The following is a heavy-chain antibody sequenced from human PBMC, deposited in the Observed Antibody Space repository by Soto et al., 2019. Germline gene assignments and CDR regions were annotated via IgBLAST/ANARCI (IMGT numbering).Heavy chain of an antibody. D-gene: IGHD6-13*01. CDR2: ISGSGGST. J-gene: IGHJ4*02. V-gene: IGHV3-23*01. Sequence: GGSLRLSCAASGFTFSSYAMIWVRQAPGKGLEWVSAISGSGGSTCYADSVKGRFTISRDNSKNTLYLQMNSLRAEDTAVYYCAIRPGIAAAGLNYWGQGTLVTVSS. CDR1: GFTFSSYA. CDR3: AIRPGIAAAGLNY.